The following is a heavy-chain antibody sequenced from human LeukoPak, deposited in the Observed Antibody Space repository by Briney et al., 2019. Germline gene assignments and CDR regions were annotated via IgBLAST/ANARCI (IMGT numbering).Heavy chain of an antibody. J-gene: IGHJ4*02. V-gene: IGHV4-34*01. CDR2: INHSGST. CDR3: ARAFGSYQYYFDY. D-gene: IGHD1-26*01. CDR1: GGSFSGYY. Sequence: SETLSLTCAVYGGSFSGYYWSWIRQPPGKGLEWIGEINHSGSTNYNPSLKSRVTISVDTSKNQFSLKLSSVTAADTAVYYCARAFGSYQYYFDYWGQGTLVTVSS.